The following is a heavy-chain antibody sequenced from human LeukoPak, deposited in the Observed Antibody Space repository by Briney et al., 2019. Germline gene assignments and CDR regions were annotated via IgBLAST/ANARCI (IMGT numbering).Heavy chain of an antibody. CDR2: IKQSGSEK. D-gene: IGHD4-17*01. J-gene: IGHJ4*02. V-gene: IGHV3-7*01. Sequence: GGSLRLSCAASGFTFSTYCMSWVRQAPGKGLEWVSNIKQSGSEKYYVDSVKGRFTISRDNAKNSLYLQMNSLSAEDTAVYYCAREISVSYGDSGENGFDYWGQGTLVTVSS. CDR1: GFTFSTYC. CDR3: AREISVSYGDSGENGFDY.